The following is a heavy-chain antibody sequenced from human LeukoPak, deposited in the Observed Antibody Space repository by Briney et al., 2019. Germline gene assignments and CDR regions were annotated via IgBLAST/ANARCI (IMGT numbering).Heavy chain of an antibody. D-gene: IGHD4-17*01. CDR2: IYHSGST. CDR3: ARVRRPSDYGDTYYFDY. V-gene: IGHV4-38-2*01. J-gene: IGHJ4*02. Sequence: PTETLSLTCAVSGYSISSGYYWGWIRQPPGKRLEGIGSIYHSGSTYYNPSLKSRVTISVDTSKNQFSLKLTSVTAADTAVYYCARVRRPSDYGDTYYFDYWGQGTLVTVSS. CDR1: GYSISSGYY.